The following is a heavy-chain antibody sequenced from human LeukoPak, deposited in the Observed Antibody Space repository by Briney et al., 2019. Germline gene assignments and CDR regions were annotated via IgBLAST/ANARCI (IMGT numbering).Heavy chain of an antibody. CDR3: AKGGKWELLGGYFDY. CDR2: IRYDGSNK. J-gene: IGHJ4*02. D-gene: IGHD1-26*01. CDR1: GFTFSSYG. V-gene: IGHV3-30*02. Sequence: PGGSLRLSCAASGFTFSSYGMHWVRQAPGKGLEWVAFIRYDGSNKYYADSVKGRFTISRDNSKNTLYLQMNSLRAEDTAVYYCAKGGKWELLGGYFDYWGQGTLVTVSS.